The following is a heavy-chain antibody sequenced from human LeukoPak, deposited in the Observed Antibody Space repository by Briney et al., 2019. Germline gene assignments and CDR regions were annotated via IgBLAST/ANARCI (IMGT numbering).Heavy chain of an antibody. Sequence: GESLKISCKGSGYSFTSYWIGWVRQMPGKGLEWMGIIYPGDSDTRYSPPFQGQVTISADKSISTAYLQWSSLKASDTAMYYCARNAMVRGAPPFYGMDVWGQGTTVTVSS. CDR1: GYSFTSYW. V-gene: IGHV5-51*01. CDR3: ARNAMVRGAPPFYGMDV. D-gene: IGHD3-10*01. J-gene: IGHJ6*02. CDR2: IYPGDSDT.